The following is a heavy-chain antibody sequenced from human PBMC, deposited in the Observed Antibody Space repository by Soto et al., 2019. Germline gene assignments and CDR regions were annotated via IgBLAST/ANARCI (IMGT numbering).Heavy chain of an antibody. J-gene: IGHJ6*02. V-gene: IGHV3-33*01. CDR3: ARDGLVDTAMAPYYYYGMDV. CDR2: IWYDGSNK. Sequence: PGGSLRLSCAASGLTFSSYGMHWVRQAPGKGLEWVAVIWYDGSNKYYADSVKGRFTISRDNSKNTLYLQMNSLRAEDTAVYYCARDGLVDTAMAPYYYYGMDVWGQGTTVTVSS. D-gene: IGHD5-18*01. CDR1: GLTFSSYG.